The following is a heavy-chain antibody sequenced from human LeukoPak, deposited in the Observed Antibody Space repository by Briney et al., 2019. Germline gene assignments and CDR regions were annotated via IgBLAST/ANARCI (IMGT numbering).Heavy chain of an antibody. D-gene: IGHD3/OR15-3a*01. CDR1: GLTFSNAW. J-gene: IGHJ4*02. CDR3: ARDRDWSFDY. CDR2: IKSKTDGETT. V-gene: IGHV3-15*01. Sequence: PGGSLRLSCAASGLTFSNAWMSWVRQAPGKGLEWVGRIKSKTDGETTDYAAPVKGRFTISRDDSKNTLYLQMNSLKAEDTAVYYCARDRDWSFDYWGQGTLVTVSS.